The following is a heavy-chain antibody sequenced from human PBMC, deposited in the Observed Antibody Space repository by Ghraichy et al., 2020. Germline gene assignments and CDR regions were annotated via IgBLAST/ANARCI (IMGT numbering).Heavy chain of an antibody. V-gene: IGHV3-7*04. CDR1: GFSFSRYW. CDR3: ARGFLDS. Sequence: GGSLRLSCVASGFSFSRYWMSWVRQTPGSRLEWVANIREDGRDKYYVDSVKGRFTVSRDNAKNSLYLQMNSLRAEDAAVYYCARGFLDSWGRGTLVTVSS. CDR2: IREDGRDK. J-gene: IGHJ4*02.